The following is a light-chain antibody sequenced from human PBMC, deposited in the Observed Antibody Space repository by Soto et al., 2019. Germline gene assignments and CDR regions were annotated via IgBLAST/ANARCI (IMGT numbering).Light chain of an antibody. CDR1: SSDVGYYNY. J-gene: IGLJ1*01. Sequence: QSVLTQPASVSGSPGQSITISCTGTSSDVGYYNYVSWYQQHPGTAPKLILYEVTNRPSGVSNRFSGSKSGSTASLTISGLQAEDEADYYCSSYTSSSTLYVFGTGTKVTVL. V-gene: IGLV2-14*01. CDR3: SSYTSSSTLYV. CDR2: EVT.